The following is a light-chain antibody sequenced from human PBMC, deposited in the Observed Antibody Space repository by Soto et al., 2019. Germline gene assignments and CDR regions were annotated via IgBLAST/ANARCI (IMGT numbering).Light chain of an antibody. CDR3: QSYDISLSGYV. CDR1: TSNIGAPYD. CDR2: GDN. V-gene: IGLV1-40*01. Sequence: QSALTQPPSVSGAPGQRVSISCTGSTSNIGAPYDVHWYQHLPGTAPKLLIYGDNNRPSGVPDRFSGSKSGTSASLAITRLQAEDEADYYCQSYDISLSGYVFGPGTKVTVL. J-gene: IGLJ1*01.